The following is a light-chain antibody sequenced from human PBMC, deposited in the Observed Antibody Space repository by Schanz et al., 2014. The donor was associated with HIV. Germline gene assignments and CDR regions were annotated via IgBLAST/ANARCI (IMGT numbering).Light chain of an antibody. J-gene: IGKJ1*01. V-gene: IGKV3-20*01. CDR3: QQYSSSPRT. CDR2: SAS. Sequence: EIVLTQSPGTLSLSPGERASLSCRASHIVNNRYFAWYKQEHGQPPRLLIYSASSRATGIPDRFSGSGSGTDFTLTISRLEPEDFAVYYCQQYSSSPRTFGQGTKVEI. CDR1: HIVNNRY.